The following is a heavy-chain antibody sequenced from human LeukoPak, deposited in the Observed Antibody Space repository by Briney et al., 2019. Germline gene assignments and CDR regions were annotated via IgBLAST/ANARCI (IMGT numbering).Heavy chain of an antibody. Sequence: GESLRLSCAASGFTFNIYSINWVRQAPGKGLEWVSYIGPGSNTIFYADSVKGRFTISRDDAKSSLFLQMNSLRDEDTAVYYCARERGYSSGWYLDYWGQGTLVTVSS. V-gene: IGHV3-48*02. J-gene: IGHJ4*02. CDR3: ARERGYSSGWYLDY. CDR1: GFTFNIYS. CDR2: IGPGSNTI. D-gene: IGHD6-19*01.